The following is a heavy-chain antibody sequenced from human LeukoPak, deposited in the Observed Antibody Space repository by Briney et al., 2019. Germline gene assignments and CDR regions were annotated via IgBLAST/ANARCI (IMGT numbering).Heavy chain of an antibody. CDR2: TYYSGST. Sequence: SETLSLTCTVSGGSISSTSYHWGWIRQPPGKGLEWIAHTYYSGSTYYNPSLTSRVTISVDTSKNQFSLKLTSVTAADTSVYYCATWNRIAAGGTGGFENWGQGTLVTVSS. J-gene: IGHJ4*02. CDR1: GGSISSTSYH. D-gene: IGHD3/OR15-3a*01. V-gene: IGHV4-39*01. CDR3: ATWNRIAAGGTGGFEN.